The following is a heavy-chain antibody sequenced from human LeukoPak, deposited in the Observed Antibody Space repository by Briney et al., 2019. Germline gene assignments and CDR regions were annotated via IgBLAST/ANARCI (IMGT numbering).Heavy chain of an antibody. Sequence: ASVKVSCKASGYTFTGFYLHWVRQAPGQGLEWMGWITPNSGGTDYALKFQGRVTMTRDTSISTAYMELTGLRPDDTAVYYCARSSIGLGFFDYWGQGTLVTVSS. V-gene: IGHV1-2*02. CDR3: ARSSIGLGFFDY. CDR2: ITPNSGGT. J-gene: IGHJ4*02. D-gene: IGHD7-27*01. CDR1: GYTFTGFY.